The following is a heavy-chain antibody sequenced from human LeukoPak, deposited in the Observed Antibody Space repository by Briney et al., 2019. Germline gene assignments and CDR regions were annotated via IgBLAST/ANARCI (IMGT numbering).Heavy chain of an antibody. V-gene: IGHV4-34*01. D-gene: IGHD3-10*01. CDR1: GESLNDYY. Sequence: SETLSLTCAVYGESLNDYYWSWIRQPPGKGLEWIGEINHSGSTNYNPSLKSRVTISVDTSKNQFSLKLSSVTAADTAVYYCAREFGEGDYYMDVWGKGTTVTISS. J-gene: IGHJ6*03. CDR2: INHSGST. CDR3: AREFGEGDYYMDV.